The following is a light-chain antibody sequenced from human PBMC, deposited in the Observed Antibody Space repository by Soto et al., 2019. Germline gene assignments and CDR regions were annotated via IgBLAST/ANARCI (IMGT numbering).Light chain of an antibody. V-gene: IGKV1-5*03. Sequence: IQMTQSPSTLSASVGDRVTITCRARQNIVNWLAWYQQKPGKAPNLLIYKTSTLQRGVPSRFSGSGSGTEFTLTISSLQPDDFATYYCQQYENLPTFGQGTRLEIK. J-gene: IGKJ5*01. CDR1: QNIVNW. CDR3: QQYENLPT. CDR2: KTS.